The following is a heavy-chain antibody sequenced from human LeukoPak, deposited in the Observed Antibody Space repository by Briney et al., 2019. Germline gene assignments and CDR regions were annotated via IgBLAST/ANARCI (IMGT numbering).Heavy chain of an antibody. Sequence: SETLSLTCTVSGGSISSSSYYWGWIRQPPGKGLEWIGSIYYSGSTYYNPSLKSRVTKSVDTSKNQFSLKLSSVTAADTAVYYCARRSEGGSGWSYFDYWGQGTLVTVSS. CDR3: ARRSEGGSGWSYFDY. V-gene: IGHV4-39*01. CDR2: IYYSGST. D-gene: IGHD6-19*01. CDR1: GGSISSSSYY. J-gene: IGHJ4*02.